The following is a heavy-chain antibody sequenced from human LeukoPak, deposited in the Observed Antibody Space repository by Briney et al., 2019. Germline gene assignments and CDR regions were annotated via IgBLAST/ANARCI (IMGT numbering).Heavy chain of an antibody. CDR2: IYYSGST. J-gene: IGHJ4*02. D-gene: IGHD3-16*01. V-gene: IGHV4-59*01. CDR1: GGSISSYY. CDR3: ARVNRVLGAWGRIFDY. Sequence: PSETLSLTCTVSGGSISSYYWSWIRQPPGKGLEWIGYIYYSGSTNYNPSLKSRVTISVDTSKNQFSLKLSSVTAADTAVYYCARVNRVLGAWGRIFDYWGQGTLVTVSS.